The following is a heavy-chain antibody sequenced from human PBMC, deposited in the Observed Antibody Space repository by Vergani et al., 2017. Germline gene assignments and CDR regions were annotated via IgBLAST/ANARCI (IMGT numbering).Heavy chain of an antibody. V-gene: IGHV1-18*01. CDR1: GYTFTSYG. Sequence: QVQLVQSGAEVKKPGASVKVSCKASGYTFTSYGISWVRQAPGQGLEWMGWISAYNGNTNYAQKLQGRVTITRDTSASTAYMELSSLRSEDTAVYYCARALGNWNDLFDPWGQGTLVTVSS. CDR3: ARALGNWNDLFDP. D-gene: IGHD1-1*01. CDR2: ISAYNGNT. J-gene: IGHJ5*02.